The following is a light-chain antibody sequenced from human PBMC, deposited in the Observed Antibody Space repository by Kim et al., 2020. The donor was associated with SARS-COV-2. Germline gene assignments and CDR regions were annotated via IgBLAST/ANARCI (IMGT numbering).Light chain of an antibody. V-gene: IGLV1-51*01. CDR2: DNS. CDR1: TEKIGINI. CDR3: GTWDRSLSAVV. Sequence: FTNSGSGSTEKIGINILSGYQNDQGTAPPLLLYDNSERPSGIPDRFPGSKSGTSATLCISGLQTGEEAEYYCGTWDRSLSAVVLGGGTKLTVL. J-gene: IGLJ2*01.